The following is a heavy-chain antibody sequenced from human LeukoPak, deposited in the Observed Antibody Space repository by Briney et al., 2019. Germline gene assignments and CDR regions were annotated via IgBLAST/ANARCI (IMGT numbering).Heavy chain of an antibody. CDR3: ARERRVVVVAATDYYYGMDV. V-gene: IGHV3-7*03. Sequence: GGSLRLSCAACGFTFSSYWMSWVRQAPGKGLKWVANIKQDGSEKYYVDSVKGRFTISRDNAKNSLYLQMNSLRAEDTAVYYCARERRVVVVAATDYYYGMDVWGKGTTVTVSS. CDR2: IKQDGSEK. CDR1: GFTFSSYW. D-gene: IGHD2-15*01. J-gene: IGHJ6*04.